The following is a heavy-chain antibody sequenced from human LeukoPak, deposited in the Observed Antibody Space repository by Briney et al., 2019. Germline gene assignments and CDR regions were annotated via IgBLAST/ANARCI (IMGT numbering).Heavy chain of an antibody. CDR1: GGSISSYY. CDR2: VYYSGST. D-gene: IGHD3-16*02. CDR3: ASAEFCGIHRYTCMDY. Sequence: PSETLSRKCTGSGGSISSYYWGWIRQPPGKGLEWIGYVYYSGSTNYTPSLKSRIIISVDTSRNQLSLKLDSVAASDSAVGYLASAEFCGIHRYTCMDYWGQGTLVTVSS. V-gene: IGHV4-59*01. J-gene: IGHJ4*02.